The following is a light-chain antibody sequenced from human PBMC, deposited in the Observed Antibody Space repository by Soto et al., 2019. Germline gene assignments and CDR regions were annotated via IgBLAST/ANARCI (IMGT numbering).Light chain of an antibody. Sequence: EIVLTQSPGTLSLSPGERATLSCRASQSVGSNYLAWYQQKPGQAPRLLIYGASSRATGIPDRFSGSGSGTDFTLTISRLEPEDFAVYYCQQRSNWPPITFGQGTRLEIK. V-gene: IGKV3D-20*02. CDR3: QQRSNWPPIT. CDR2: GAS. J-gene: IGKJ5*01. CDR1: QSVGSNY.